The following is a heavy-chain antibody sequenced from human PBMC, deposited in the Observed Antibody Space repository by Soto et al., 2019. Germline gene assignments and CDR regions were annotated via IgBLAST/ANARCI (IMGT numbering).Heavy chain of an antibody. CDR3: ARGFKDYYGSGSYYIFDY. V-gene: IGHV1-8*01. Sequence: ASVKVSCKASGYTFTSYDINWVRQATGQGLEWMGWMNPNSGNTGYAQKFQGRVTMTRNTSISTAYMELSSPRSEDTAVYYCARGFKDYYGSGSYYIFDYWGQGTLVTVSS. J-gene: IGHJ4*02. D-gene: IGHD3-10*01. CDR1: GYTFTSYD. CDR2: MNPNSGNT.